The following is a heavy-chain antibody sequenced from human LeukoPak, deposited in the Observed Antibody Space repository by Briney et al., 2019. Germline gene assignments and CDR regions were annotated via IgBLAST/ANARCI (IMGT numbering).Heavy chain of an antibody. CDR1: GGSISSGDYY. CDR3: ARGYYYDSSGYYLWDY. D-gene: IGHD3-22*01. Sequence: PSQTLSLTCTVSGGSISSGDYYWSWIRQPPGKALEWIGYIYYSGSTNYNPSLKSRVTISVDTSKNQFSLKLSSVTAADTAVYYCARGYYYDSSGYYLWDYWGQGTLVTVS. V-gene: IGHV4-30-4*08. J-gene: IGHJ4*02. CDR2: IYYSGST.